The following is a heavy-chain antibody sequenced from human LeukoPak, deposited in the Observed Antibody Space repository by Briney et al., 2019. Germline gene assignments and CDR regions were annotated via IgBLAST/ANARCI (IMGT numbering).Heavy chain of an antibody. Sequence: GGSLRLSCAASEFTFSDFYMSWIRQAPGKGLEWVSYISSSGSTIYYADSVKGRFTISRDNAKNSLYLQMNSLRVEDTAVYYCARVTTDSYDSSGYYCNAFDIWGQGTMVTVSS. CDR1: EFTFSDFY. D-gene: IGHD3-22*01. V-gene: IGHV3-11*01. CDR2: ISSSGSTI. J-gene: IGHJ3*02. CDR3: ARVTTDSYDSSGYYCNAFDI.